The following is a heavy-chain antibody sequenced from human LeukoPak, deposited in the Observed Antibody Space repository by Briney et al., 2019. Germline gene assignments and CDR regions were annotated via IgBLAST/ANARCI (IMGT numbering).Heavy chain of an antibody. CDR3: ARWGPRRNEWVFDY. V-gene: IGHV4-39*07. Sequence: SSETLSLTCTVSGGSISSSSYYWGWIRQPPGKGLEWIGEINHSGSTNYNPSLKSRVTISVDTSKNQFSLKLSSVTAADTAVYYCARWGPRRNEWVFDYWGQGTLVTVSS. CDR2: INHSGST. CDR1: GGSISSSSYY. D-gene: IGHD1-26*01. J-gene: IGHJ4*02.